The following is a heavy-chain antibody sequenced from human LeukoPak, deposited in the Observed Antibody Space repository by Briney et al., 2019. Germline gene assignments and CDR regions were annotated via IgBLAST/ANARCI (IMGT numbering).Heavy chain of an antibody. D-gene: IGHD1-20*01. CDR3: AREALITGTTSFDY. CDR1: GFTFSSYA. J-gene: IGHJ4*02. CDR2: INHSGST. Sequence: GSLRLSCAASGFTFSSYAMPWIRQPPGKGLEWIGEINHSGSTNYNPSLKSRVTISVDTSKNQISLKLSSVTAADTAVYYCAREALITGTTSFDYWGQGTLVTVSS. V-gene: IGHV4-34*01.